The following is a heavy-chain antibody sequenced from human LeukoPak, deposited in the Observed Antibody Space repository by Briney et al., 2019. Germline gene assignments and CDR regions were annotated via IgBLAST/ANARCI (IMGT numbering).Heavy chain of an antibody. V-gene: IGHV4-59*12. Sequence: SETLSLTCTVSGDSISTNSWIWIRQPPGKGLEWIGYIYYSGTTNYNPSLKSRVTISIDTSKNQFSLKLTSVTAADAAVYYCASSVGSTDYWGQGTLVTVSS. CDR2: IYYSGTT. CDR3: ASSVGSTDY. J-gene: IGHJ4*02. CDR1: GDSISTNS. D-gene: IGHD1-26*01.